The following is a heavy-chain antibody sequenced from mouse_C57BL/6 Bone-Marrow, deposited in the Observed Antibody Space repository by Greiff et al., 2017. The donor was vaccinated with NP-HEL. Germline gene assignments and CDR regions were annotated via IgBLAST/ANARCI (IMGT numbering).Heavy chain of an antibody. CDR3: AREGGYYGSPFAY. Sequence: EVKLMESGPGLVKPPQSLSLTCSVTGYSIISGYYWNWIRQFPGNKLEWMAYISYDGSNNYNPSLKNRISITRDISKNQFFLKLTSVTTEDTATYYCAREGGYYGSPFAYWGQGTLVTVSA. CDR1: GYSIISGYY. CDR2: ISYDGSN. D-gene: IGHD1-1*01. V-gene: IGHV3-6*01. J-gene: IGHJ3*01.